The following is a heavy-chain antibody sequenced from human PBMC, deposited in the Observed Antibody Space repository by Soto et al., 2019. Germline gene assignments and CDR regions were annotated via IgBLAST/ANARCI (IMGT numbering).Heavy chain of an antibody. D-gene: IGHD3-9*01. Sequence: QVQLQESGPGLVKPSETLSLICTVSGGSVSSGSHYWSWIRQPPGKGLEWIGYIYYTGSTNYKPSLKSRVTMSLDTSKNQFSLKLSSVTAADTAVYYCARDSKDYDILTGYYTPFFDYWGQGTLVTVSS. CDR2: IYYTGST. J-gene: IGHJ4*02. CDR1: GGSVSSGSHY. V-gene: IGHV4-61*01. CDR3: ARDSKDYDILTGYYTPFFDY.